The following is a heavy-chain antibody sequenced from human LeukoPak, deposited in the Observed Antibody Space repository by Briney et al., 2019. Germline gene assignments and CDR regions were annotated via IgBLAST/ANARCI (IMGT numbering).Heavy chain of an antibody. D-gene: IGHD6-19*01. V-gene: IGHV3-23*01. CDR1: GFTFSSDA. CDR3: AKIPAGFDP. J-gene: IGHJ5*02. Sequence: GGSLRLSCAAPGFTFSSDAMTWVREAPGKGLEWVSRIDGSGGFTYYADSVKGGFTISRDNSKNTLYLQMNSLRAEDTAIYYCAKIPAGFDPWGQGALVTVSS. CDR2: IDGSGGFT.